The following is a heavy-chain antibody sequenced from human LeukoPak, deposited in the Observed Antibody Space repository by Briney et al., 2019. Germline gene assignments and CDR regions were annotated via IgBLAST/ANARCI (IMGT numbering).Heavy chain of an antibody. J-gene: IGHJ3*02. CDR3: ARGSVGPDGFDI. CDR2: IYYSGST. Sequence: SETLSLTCTVSGGSISSGGYYWSWIRQHPGKGLEWIGYIYYSGSTYYNPSLKSRVTISVDTSKNQFSLKLSSVTAADTAVYYCARGSVGPDGFDIWGQGTMVTVSS. CDR1: GGSISSGGYY. V-gene: IGHV4-31*03. D-gene: IGHD4-23*01.